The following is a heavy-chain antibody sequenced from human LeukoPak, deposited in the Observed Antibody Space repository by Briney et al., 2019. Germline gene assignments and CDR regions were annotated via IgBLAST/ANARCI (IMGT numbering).Heavy chain of an antibody. J-gene: IGHJ3*02. CDR3: ANDKEWDLGGGYAFHI. Sequence: ASVTVSFKASAHPLSSLDITWVRQAPGQGLEWMGWVSTYNDNAKYTQRFQGRVTFTIDTSTTTASMELRSMRFDDTAVYYCANDKEWDLGGGYAFHIWGQGTMVTVSS. V-gene: IGHV1-18*01. D-gene: IGHD1-26*01. CDR1: AHPLSSLD. CDR2: VSTYNDNA.